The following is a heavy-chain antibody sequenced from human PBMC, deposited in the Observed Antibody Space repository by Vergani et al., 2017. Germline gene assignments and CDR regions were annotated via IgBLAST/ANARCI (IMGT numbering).Heavy chain of an antibody. V-gene: IGHV3-21*01. CDR1: GYTFTSYA. CDR3: ARATVTTTFDY. CDR2: ISSSSSYI. D-gene: IGHD4-17*01. Sequence: VQLVQSGSELKKPGASVKVSCKASGYTFTSYAMNWVRQAPGKGLEWVSSISSSSSYIYYADSVKGRFTISRDNAKNSLYLQMNSLRAEDTAVYYCARATVTTTFDYWGQGTLVTVSS. J-gene: IGHJ4*02.